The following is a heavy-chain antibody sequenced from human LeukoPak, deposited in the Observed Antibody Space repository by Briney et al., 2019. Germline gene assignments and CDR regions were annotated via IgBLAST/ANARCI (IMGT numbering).Heavy chain of an antibody. CDR3: ARDQIPNSSGWYQFDY. CDR1: GYTFTSYG. Sequence: ASVKVSCKASGYTFTSYGINWVRQAPGQGLEWMGWISTYNGNTNYAQSLQGRVTMTTDTSTSTAYMELRSLRSGDTAVYYCARDQIPNSSGWYQFDYWGQGTLVTVSS. J-gene: IGHJ4*02. D-gene: IGHD6-19*01. V-gene: IGHV1-18*01. CDR2: ISTYNGNT.